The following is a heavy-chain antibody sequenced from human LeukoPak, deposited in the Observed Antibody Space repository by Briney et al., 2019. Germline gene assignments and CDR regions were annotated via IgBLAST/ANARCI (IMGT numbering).Heavy chain of an antibody. CDR3: AKDAPRTSGGNLYYFDY. CDR1: GFTFSSYA. D-gene: IGHD4-23*01. J-gene: IGHJ4*02. Sequence: PGGSLRLSCAASGFTFSSYAMSWVRQAPWKGLEWVSAISGSGGSTYYADSVKGRFTISRDNSKNTLYLQMNSLRAEDTAVYYCAKDAPRTSGGNLYYFDYWGQGTLVTVSS. V-gene: IGHV3-23*01. CDR2: ISGSGGST.